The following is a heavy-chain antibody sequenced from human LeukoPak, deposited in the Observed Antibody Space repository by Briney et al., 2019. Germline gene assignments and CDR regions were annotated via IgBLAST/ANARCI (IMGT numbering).Heavy chain of an antibody. CDR3: ARAGGVKTAALDLDY. J-gene: IGHJ4*02. CDR2: IYTSGST. V-gene: IGHV4-4*07. D-gene: IGHD6-25*01. CDR1: GGSISSFY. Sequence: SETLSLTCTVSGGSISSFYWSWIRQPAGKGLEWIGRIYTSGSTDYNPSLKSRVTMSVDTSKNQFSLKLSSVTAADTAVYYCARAGGVKTAALDLDYWGQGTLVTVSS.